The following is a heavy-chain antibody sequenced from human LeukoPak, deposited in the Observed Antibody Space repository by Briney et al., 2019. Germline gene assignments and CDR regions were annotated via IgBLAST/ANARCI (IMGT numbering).Heavy chain of an antibody. J-gene: IGHJ3*02. CDR3: ARVYGSRAFDI. D-gene: IGHD3-10*01. Sequence: SETLSLTCSVSGASVSSSDYCWSWIRQPPGKGLEWIAYIYYSGSTNYNPSLKSRVTISVDTSKNQFSLKLSSVTAADTGVYYCARVYGSRAFDIWGQGTLVTVSS. CDR2: IYYSGST. V-gene: IGHV4-61*08. CDR1: GASVSSSDYC.